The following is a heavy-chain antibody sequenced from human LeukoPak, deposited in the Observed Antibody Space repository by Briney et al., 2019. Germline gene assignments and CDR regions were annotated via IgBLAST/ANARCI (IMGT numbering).Heavy chain of an antibody. D-gene: IGHD2-8*01. CDR1: GFTFSTYA. CDR2: ISDDGRHN. Sequence: GGSLTLSCAASGFTFSTYAMNWVRQAPGKGLEWVAVISDDGRHNYYADSVKGRFTISRDNSKSTLYLQMSSLRDDDSAAYFCARVYLERLTAGYFDHWGQGTQVTVSP. J-gene: IGHJ4*02. V-gene: IGHV3-30*04. CDR3: ARVYLERLTAGYFDH.